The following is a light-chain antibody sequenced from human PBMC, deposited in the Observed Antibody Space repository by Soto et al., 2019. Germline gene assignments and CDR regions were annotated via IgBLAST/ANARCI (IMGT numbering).Light chain of an antibody. Sequence: QSALTQPASLSGSPGQSITISCTGTSSDIGAYDYVSWFQQHPGKAPKLMISEVNNRPSGVSNRFSGSKSGNTAYLTVSGLQAEDEADYYCSSFAGSNNFPYVFGTGTKLTVL. J-gene: IGLJ1*01. CDR3: SSFAGSNNFPYV. V-gene: IGLV2-14*01. CDR2: EVN. CDR1: SSDIGAYDY.